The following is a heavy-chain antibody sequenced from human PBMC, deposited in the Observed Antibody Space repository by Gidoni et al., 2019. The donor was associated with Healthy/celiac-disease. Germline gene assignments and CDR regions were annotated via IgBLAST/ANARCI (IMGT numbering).Heavy chain of an antibody. CDR2: IRYDGSNK. CDR3: AKGYCSGGSCYSYYYYYGMDV. V-gene: IGHV3-30*02. J-gene: IGHJ6*02. D-gene: IGHD2-15*01. CDR1: GFTFSSYG. Sequence: QVQLVESGGGVVQPGRYLRLSCAASGFTFSSYGLHWVRQAPGKGLEWLAFIRYDGSNKYYADSVKGRFTISRDNSKNTLYLQMNSLRAEDTAVYYCAKGYCSGGSCYSYYYYYGMDVWGQGTTVTVSS.